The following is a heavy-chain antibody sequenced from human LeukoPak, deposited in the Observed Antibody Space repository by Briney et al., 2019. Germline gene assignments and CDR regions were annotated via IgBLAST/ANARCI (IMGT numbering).Heavy chain of an antibody. Sequence: SETLSLTCTVSGYSISSSYYWSWIRQPPGKGLEWIGYIYYSGSTNYNPSLKSRVTISVDTSKNQFSLKLSSVTAADTAVYYCARDKWDYYYYMDVWGKGTTVTVSS. D-gene: IGHD2-8*01. CDR3: ARDKWDYYYYMDV. CDR2: IYYSGST. V-gene: IGHV4-61*01. J-gene: IGHJ6*03. CDR1: GYSISSSYY.